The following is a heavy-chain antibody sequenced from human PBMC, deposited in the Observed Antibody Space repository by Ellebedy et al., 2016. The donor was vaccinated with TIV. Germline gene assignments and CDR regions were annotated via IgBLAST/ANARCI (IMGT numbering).Heavy chain of an antibody. CDR3: ARLTGSRGMDV. J-gene: IGHJ6*02. V-gene: IGHV4-61*01. CDR1: GGSVSSGSYY. Sequence: SETLSLTXTVSGGSVSSGSYYWSWIRQPPGKGLEWIGYIYYSGSTNYNPSLKSRVTISVDTSKNQFSLKLSSVTAADTAVYYCARLTGSRGMDVWGQGTTVTVSS. CDR2: IYYSGST. D-gene: IGHD4-11*01.